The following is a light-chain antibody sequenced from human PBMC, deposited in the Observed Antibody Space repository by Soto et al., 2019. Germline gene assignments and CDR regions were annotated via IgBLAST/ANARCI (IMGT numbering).Light chain of an antibody. J-gene: IGKJ1*01. CDR1: QSVSSN. CDR3: QQYNDWPRT. Sequence: EIVMTQSPATLSVSPGERATLSCRASQSVSSNLAWFQHKPGQAPRLLIYGASIRATGIPARFTGSGSRTEFTLTVSSLQSEDFAVYYCQQYNDWPRTFGQGTKVEIK. V-gene: IGKV3-15*01. CDR2: GAS.